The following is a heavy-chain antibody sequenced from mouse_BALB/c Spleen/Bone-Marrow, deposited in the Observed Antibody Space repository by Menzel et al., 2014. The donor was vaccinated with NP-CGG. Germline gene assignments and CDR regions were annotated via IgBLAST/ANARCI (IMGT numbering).Heavy chain of an antibody. CDR2: IDPYSGGS. Sequence: VQLKESGPELVKPGASVKVSCKASGYTFTNYNMYWVKQSHGKSLEWIGSIDPYSGGSRYNQNFKGKATLTVDKSSSTAYMQLNSLTSEVSAVYYWARRVYYDYYAIDYWGQGTSVTVSS. CDR1: GYTFTNYN. D-gene: IGHD1-1*01. J-gene: IGHJ4*01. V-gene: IGHV1S135*01. CDR3: ARRVYYDYYAIDY.